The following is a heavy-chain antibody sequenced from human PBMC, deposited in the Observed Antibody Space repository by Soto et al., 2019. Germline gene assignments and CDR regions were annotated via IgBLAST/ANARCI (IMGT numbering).Heavy chain of an antibody. J-gene: IGHJ6*02. CDR2: INSDGSGT. CDR1: GFDFSNSW. CDR3: AKDTAYARDL. D-gene: IGHD2-15*01. V-gene: IGHV3-74*01. Sequence: EVQLVESGGGLVQPGGSLRLSCAASGFDFSNSWIHWVRQGPGKGLVWVSHINSDGSGTTYADSVKGRFTISRDNAKNTVYLQMNSLRAEDTAVYYCAKDTAYARDLWGQGTTVTVSS.